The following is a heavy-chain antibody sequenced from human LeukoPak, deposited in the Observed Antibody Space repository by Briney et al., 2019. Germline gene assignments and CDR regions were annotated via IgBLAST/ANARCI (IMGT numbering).Heavy chain of an antibody. V-gene: IGHV3-74*01. J-gene: IGHJ4*02. CDR1: GFTFSSYW. CDR3: ARGLVATTPFDY. CDR2: INSDGSST. Sequence: GGSLRLSCAASGFTFSSYWMHWVRQAPGKGLVWVSRINSDGSSTSYADSVRGRFTISRDNAKDTLYLQMNSLRAEDTAVYYCARGLVATTPFDYWGQGTLVTVSS. D-gene: IGHD5-12*01.